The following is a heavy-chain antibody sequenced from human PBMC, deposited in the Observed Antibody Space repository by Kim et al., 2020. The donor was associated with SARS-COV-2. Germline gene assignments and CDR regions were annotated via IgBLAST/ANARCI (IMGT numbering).Heavy chain of an antibody. D-gene: IGHD3-3*01. Sequence: ASVKVSCKASGYTFTSYAMHWVRQAPGQRLEWMGWINAGNGNTKYSQKFQGRVTITRDTSASTAYMELSSMRSEDTAVYYCARGGGYDFWSGYMSHPLDYWGQGTLVTVSS. V-gene: IGHV1-3*01. CDR2: INAGNGNT. J-gene: IGHJ4*02. CDR1: GYTFTSYA. CDR3: ARGGGYDFWSGYMSHPLDY.